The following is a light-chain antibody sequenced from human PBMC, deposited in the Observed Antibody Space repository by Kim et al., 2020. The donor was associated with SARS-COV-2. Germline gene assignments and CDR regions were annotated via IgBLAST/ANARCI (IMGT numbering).Light chain of an antibody. CDR2: GAS. V-gene: IGKV3-15*01. J-gene: IGKJ1*01. CDR1: QSISSN. Sequence: SPGDRATRSCRASQSISSNLAWYQQKPGQAPRLLMYGASTRATGIPARFSGSGSGTEFTLTISSLQSEDFAVYYCQQYNNWPPWTFGQGTKVDIK. CDR3: QQYNNWPPWT.